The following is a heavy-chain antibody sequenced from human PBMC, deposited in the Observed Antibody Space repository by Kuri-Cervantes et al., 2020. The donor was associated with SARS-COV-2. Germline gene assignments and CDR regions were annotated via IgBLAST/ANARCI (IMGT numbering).Heavy chain of an antibody. Sequence: GESLKISCAASGFTFSSYEMNWVRQAPGKGLEWVSYISSSGSTIYYADSVKGRFTISRDNAKSSLYLQMNSLRAEDTAVYYCAAQGMVRAPLWGQGTLVTVSS. CDR3: AAQGMVRAPL. CDR1: GFTFSSYE. J-gene: IGHJ4*02. D-gene: IGHD3-10*01. V-gene: IGHV3-48*03. CDR2: ISSSGSTI.